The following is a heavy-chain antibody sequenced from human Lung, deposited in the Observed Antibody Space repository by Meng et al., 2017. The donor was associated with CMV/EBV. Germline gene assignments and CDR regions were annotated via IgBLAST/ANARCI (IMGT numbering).Heavy chain of an antibody. CDR2: ISTSGTYI. CDR1: GLSFRSHS. J-gene: IGHJ4*02. D-gene: IGHD4-17*01. Sequence: CVASGLSFRSHSMNWVSQAPGKGLEWVSSISTSGTYIYYADTVKGRFTISRDNAKDSLYLQLNSLRADDTAVYYCARMSHYGDPYDYWGQGTLVTVSS. V-gene: IGHV3-21*01. CDR3: ARMSHYGDPYDY.